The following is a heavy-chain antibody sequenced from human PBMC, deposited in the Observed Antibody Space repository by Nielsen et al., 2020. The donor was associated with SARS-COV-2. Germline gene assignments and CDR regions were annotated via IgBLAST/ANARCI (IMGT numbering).Heavy chain of an antibody. Sequence: WIRQPPGKGLEWVAVISSDGSNYYFGDSVKGRVTVSRDNSRNTVFLQMSSLRAEDTAVYYCAKDKGTLVFYDILTGYYNVWGQGTLVTVSS. CDR3: AKDKGTLVFYDILTGYYNV. J-gene: IGHJ4*02. CDR2: ISSDGSNY. D-gene: IGHD3-9*01. V-gene: IGHV3-30*18.